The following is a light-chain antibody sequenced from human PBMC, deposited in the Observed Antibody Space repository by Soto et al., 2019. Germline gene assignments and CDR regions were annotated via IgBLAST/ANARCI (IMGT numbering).Light chain of an antibody. CDR1: QDIRSD. CDR3: LQHNDYPPT. CDR2: AAS. V-gene: IGKV1-17*01. J-gene: IGKJ1*01. Sequence: DIQMTQSPSSLSASVGDRVTITCRASQDIRSDLGWFQQKPGKAPKRLIYAASSLQSGVPSRFSGSGSGTEFTLTISSLQPEDYATYYCLQHNDYPPTFGQGTKVE.